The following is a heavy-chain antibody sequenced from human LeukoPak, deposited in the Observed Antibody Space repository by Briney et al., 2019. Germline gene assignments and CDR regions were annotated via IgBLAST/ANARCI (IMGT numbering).Heavy chain of an antibody. CDR3: ARDPNYFDTSGYYRSHYALDI. Sequence: GGSLRLSCAASGFTFSSYNMNWVRQAPGKGLEWVSSVSNSRSYIYYADSVKGRFTISRDNAKNSLYLQMNSLRAEDTAVYFCARDPNYFDTSGYYRSHYALDIWGQGTMVTVSS. CDR1: GFTFSSYN. J-gene: IGHJ3*02. CDR2: VSNSRSYI. V-gene: IGHV3-21*01. D-gene: IGHD3-22*01.